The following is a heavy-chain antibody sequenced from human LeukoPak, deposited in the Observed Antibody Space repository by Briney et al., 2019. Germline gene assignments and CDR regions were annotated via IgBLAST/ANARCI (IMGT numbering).Heavy chain of an antibody. J-gene: IGHJ4*02. CDR3: ARQNILTGLVDY. D-gene: IGHD3-9*01. CDR1: DDSIYTSTYY. V-gene: IGHV4-61*05. CDR2: IYYSGST. Sequence: SQTLSLTCTVSDDSIYTSTYYWSWIRQPPGKGLEWIGYIYYSGSTNYNPSLKSRVTISVDTSKNQFSLKLSSVTAADTAVYYCARQNILTGLVDYWGQGTLVTVSS.